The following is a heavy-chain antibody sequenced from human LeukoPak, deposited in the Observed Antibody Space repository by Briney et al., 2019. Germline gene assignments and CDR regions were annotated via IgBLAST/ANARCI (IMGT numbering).Heavy chain of an antibody. Sequence: GEPLKISCKGSGYSFTSYWIGWVRQMPGKGLEWMGIIHPGDSDTRYSPSFQGQVTISADKSISTAYLQWSSLKASDTAMYYCARRYYYGSGSYEAVFDYWGQGTLVTVSS. V-gene: IGHV5-51*01. J-gene: IGHJ4*02. CDR3: ARRYYYGSGSYEAVFDY. D-gene: IGHD3-10*01. CDR1: GYSFTSYW. CDR2: IHPGDSDT.